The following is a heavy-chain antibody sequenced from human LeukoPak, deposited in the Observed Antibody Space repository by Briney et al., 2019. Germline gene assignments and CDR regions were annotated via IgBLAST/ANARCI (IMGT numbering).Heavy chain of an antibody. CDR2: ISGSGDNT. CDR1: VFTFSSYS. J-gene: IGHJ4*02. D-gene: IGHD3-22*01. V-gene: IGHV3-23*01. Sequence: GGSLRLSCAASVFTFSSYSMSWVRQAPGKGLEWVSGISGSGDNTYYADSVKGRFAISRDNSKNTLYVQVNSLGTEDTAAYYCAKGSYYDSSGSFYFDYWGQGTLVTVSS. CDR3: AKGSYYDSSGSFYFDY.